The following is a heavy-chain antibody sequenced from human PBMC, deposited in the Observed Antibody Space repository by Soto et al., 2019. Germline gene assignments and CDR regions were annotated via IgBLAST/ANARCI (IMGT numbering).Heavy chain of an antibody. CDR1: GYTFTAHS. CDR2: ITAGPGYT. D-gene: IGHD1-26*01. J-gene: IGHJ4*02. CDR3: ARENFPQSGSYYDS. Sequence: ASVKVSCKASGYTFTAHSIHWVRQAPGQKFEWLGWITAGPGYTDYSQNFQGRVTITRDTSATTTYMHLSNLKSEDTAIYYCARENFPQSGSYYDSWGQGTLVTVSS. V-gene: IGHV1-3*01.